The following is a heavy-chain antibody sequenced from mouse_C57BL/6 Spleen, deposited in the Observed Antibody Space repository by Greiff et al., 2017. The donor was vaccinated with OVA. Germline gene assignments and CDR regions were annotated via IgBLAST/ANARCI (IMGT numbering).Heavy chain of an antibody. CDR3: TRGGTWDY. CDR2: IDPETGGT. J-gene: IGHJ2*01. D-gene: IGHD3-3*01. V-gene: IGHV1-15*01. Sequence: VQLQQSGAELVRPGASVTLSCKASGYTFTDYEMHWVKQTPVHGLEWIGAIDPETGGTAYNQKFKGKAILTADKSSSTAYMELRSLTSEDAAVYYCTRGGTWDYWGQGTTLTVSS. CDR1: GYTFTDYE.